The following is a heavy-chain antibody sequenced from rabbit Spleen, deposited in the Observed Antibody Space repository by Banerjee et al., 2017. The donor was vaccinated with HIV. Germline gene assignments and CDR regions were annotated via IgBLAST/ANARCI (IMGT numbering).Heavy chain of an antibody. Sequence: QEQLVESGGGLVQPGGSLKLSCTASGFSFSNKAVMCWVRQAPGKGLEWIACIVTGSSGTTYYASWAKGRFTITRSTSLNTVTLQMTSLTVADTATYFCARFPNSASAYNLWGQGTLVTVS. D-gene: IGHD1-1*01. V-gene: IGHV1S45*01. CDR2: IVTGSSGTT. J-gene: IGHJ4*01. CDR3: ARFPNSASAYNL. CDR1: GFSFSNKAV.